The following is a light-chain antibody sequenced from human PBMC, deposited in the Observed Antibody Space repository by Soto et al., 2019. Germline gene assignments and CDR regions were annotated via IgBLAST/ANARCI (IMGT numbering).Light chain of an antibody. Sequence: DIQMTQSPSSLSASVGDRVTITCRASQSISSYLNWYQQKPGKAAKLLIYAASSLQSGVPSRFSGSGSGTDFTLTSSSLQPEDFATYYCQQSYSTPLTFGGGTKVELK. J-gene: IGKJ4*01. CDR3: QQSYSTPLT. CDR2: AAS. V-gene: IGKV1-39*01. CDR1: QSISSY.